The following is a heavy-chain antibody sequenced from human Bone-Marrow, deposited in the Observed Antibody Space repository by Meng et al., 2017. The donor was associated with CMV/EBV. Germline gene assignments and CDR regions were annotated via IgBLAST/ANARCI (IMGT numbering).Heavy chain of an antibody. CDR1: GFTFSDYY. D-gene: IGHD2/OR15-2a*01. CDR2: ISSSGSIR. CDR3: ARDFSSVLNYIDF. Sequence: GESLKISCAASGFTFSDYYMTWIRQAPGKGLEWLSHISSSGSIRHYADSVKGRFTISRDNAKNSLYLQMNSLRAEDTAVYYCARDFSSVLNYIDFWGQGTLVNVSS. V-gene: IGHV3-11*01. J-gene: IGHJ4*02.